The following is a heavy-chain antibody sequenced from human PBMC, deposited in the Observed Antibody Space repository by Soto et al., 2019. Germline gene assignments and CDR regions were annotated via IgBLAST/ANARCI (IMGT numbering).Heavy chain of an antibody. CDR3: SVLLRLPFEI. V-gene: IGHV1-18*04. D-gene: IGHD2-15*01. CDR2: ISAYHGNT. Sequence: ASVKVSCKASGYTFSSYGITWVRQAPGQGLEWMGWISAYHGNTNYAQNFQGRVTMTTDTSTITAYMELRSLRSDDPAVYYCSVLLRLPFEIWGQGTMVTVSS. CDR1: GYTFSSYG. J-gene: IGHJ3*02.